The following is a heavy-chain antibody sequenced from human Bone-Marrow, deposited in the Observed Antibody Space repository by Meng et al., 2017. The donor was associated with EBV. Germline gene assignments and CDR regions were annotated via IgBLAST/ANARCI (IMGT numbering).Heavy chain of an antibody. Sequence: QVQLQQWGAGLLKPSXXMSLTXXVYGGSFSGYYWSWIRQPPGKGLEWIGEINHSGSTNYNPSLKSRVTISVDTSKNQFSLKLSSVTAADTAVYYCARVPPYGSGSYSYFDYWGQGTLVTVAS. CDR3: ARVPPYGSGSYSYFDY. J-gene: IGHJ4*02. D-gene: IGHD3-10*01. CDR2: INHSGST. CDR1: GGSFSGYY. V-gene: IGHV4-34*01.